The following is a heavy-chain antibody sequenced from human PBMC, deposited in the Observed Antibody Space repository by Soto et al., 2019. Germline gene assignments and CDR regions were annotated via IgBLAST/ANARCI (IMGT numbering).Heavy chain of an antibody. Sequence: SCRGSGSTSTSYGISWVRQAPGQEREWMGWISAYNGNTNYAQKLQGRVTMTTDTSTSTAYMELRSLSSVDTAVYYCARVLEPTYGMDVWGQGTTVTVS. V-gene: IGHV1-18*04. CDR3: ARVLEPTYGMDV. J-gene: IGHJ6*02. CDR1: GSTSTSYG. CDR2: ISAYNGNT. D-gene: IGHD1-1*01.